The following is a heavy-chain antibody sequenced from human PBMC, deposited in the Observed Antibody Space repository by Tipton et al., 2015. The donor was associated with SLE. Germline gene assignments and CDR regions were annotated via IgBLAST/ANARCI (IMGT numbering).Heavy chain of an antibody. CDR2: IYYSGST. Sequence: TLSLTCTVSGGSISSSSYYWGWIRQPPGKGLEWIGSIYYSGSTYYNPSLKSRVTISVDTSKNQFSLKLSSVTAADTAVYYCARCDTDFDYWGQGTLVTVSS. V-gene: IGHV4-39*07. J-gene: IGHJ4*02. CDR3: ARCDTDFDY. D-gene: IGHD2-21*02. CDR1: GGSISSSSYY.